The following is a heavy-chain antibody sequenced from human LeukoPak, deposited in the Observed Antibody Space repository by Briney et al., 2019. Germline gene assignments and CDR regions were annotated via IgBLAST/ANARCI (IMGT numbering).Heavy chain of an antibody. J-gene: IGHJ1*01. CDR2: INHSGST. CDR3: ARGQIPYGDYASYFQH. V-gene: IGHV4-34*01. D-gene: IGHD4-17*01. Sequence: SETLSLTCAVYGGSFSGYYWSWIRQPPGKGLEWIGEINHSGSTNYNPSLKSRVTISVDTSKNQFSLKLSSVTAADTAVYYCARGQIPYGDYASYFQHWGQGTLVTVSS. CDR1: GGSFSGYY.